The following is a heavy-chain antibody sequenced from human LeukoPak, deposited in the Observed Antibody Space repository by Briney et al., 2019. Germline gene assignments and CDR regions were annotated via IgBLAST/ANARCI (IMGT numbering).Heavy chain of an antibody. CDR3: ARLNVGSGWFFDY. D-gene: IGHD6-19*01. V-gene: IGHV4-59*08. Sequence: SETLSLTCTVSGGSISYFYWGCIRQPPGKGLEWVGYIYHGGITNYNPSLESRVSVSADTSKNQFSLRLNSATAADTAVYYCARLNVGSGWFFDYWGQGTLVTVSS. J-gene: IGHJ4*02. CDR1: GGSISYFY. CDR2: IYHGGIT.